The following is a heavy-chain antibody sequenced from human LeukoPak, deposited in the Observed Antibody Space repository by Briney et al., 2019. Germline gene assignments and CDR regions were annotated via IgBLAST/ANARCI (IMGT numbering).Heavy chain of an antibody. V-gene: IGHV3-33*06. D-gene: IGHD6-19*01. CDR3: AKAGSSGWSPFYMDV. Sequence: GGSLRLSCAASGFTFSSYGMHWVRQAPGKWLEWVAVIWYDGSNKHYADSVKGRLTISRDNSKSTVYLRMNGLRAEDTAVYYCAKAGSSGWSPFYMDVWGTGTTVIVSS. J-gene: IGHJ6*03. CDR2: IWYDGSNK. CDR1: GFTFSSYG.